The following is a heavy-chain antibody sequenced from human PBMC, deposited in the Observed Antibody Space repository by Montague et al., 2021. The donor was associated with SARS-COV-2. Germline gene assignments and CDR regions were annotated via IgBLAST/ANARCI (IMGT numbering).Heavy chain of an antibody. CDR2: ISFDGRSQ. Sequence: SLRLSCAASGFTFSSYAIHWVRQAPGKGLEWVALISFDGRSQYYADSVKGRFTISRDNSKSTLYLQMNSLRAADTAVYYCARDGKYYDTLIGYFSPRNYYYSYGMDVWGQGTTVTSP. V-gene: IGHV3-30*04. D-gene: IGHD3-9*01. CDR3: ARDGKYYDTLIGYFSPRNYYYSYGMDV. CDR1: GFTFSSYA. J-gene: IGHJ6*02.